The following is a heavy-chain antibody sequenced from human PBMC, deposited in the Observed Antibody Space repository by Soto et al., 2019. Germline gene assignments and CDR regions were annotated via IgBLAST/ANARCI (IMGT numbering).Heavy chain of an antibody. J-gene: IGHJ4*02. CDR3: TRRAYSRGWYYDY. V-gene: IGHV3-73*01. CDR1: GFTFSGPA. Sequence: EVQLVESGGGLVQPGGSLKLSCAASGFTFSGPAMHWVRQASGKGLEWVGRIRSKANSYATEYAASVKGRFTISRDDSKNTAYLQMNSLKTEDTAVYFCTRRAYSRGWYYDYWGQGTLVTVSP. D-gene: IGHD6-19*01. CDR2: IRSKANSYAT.